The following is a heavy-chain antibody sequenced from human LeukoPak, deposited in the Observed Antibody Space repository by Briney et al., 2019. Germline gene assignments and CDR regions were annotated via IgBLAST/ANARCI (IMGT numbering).Heavy chain of an antibody. CDR2: IIPIFGTA. Sequence: SVKVSCKDSGGTFSSYAISWVRQAPGQGLEWMGGIIPIFGTANYAQKFQGRVTITADESTSTAYMELSSLRSEDTAVYYCARDQDSSGWFGAFDIWGQGTMVTVSS. D-gene: IGHD6-19*01. V-gene: IGHV1-69*13. CDR3: ARDQDSSGWFGAFDI. CDR1: GGTFSSYA. J-gene: IGHJ3*02.